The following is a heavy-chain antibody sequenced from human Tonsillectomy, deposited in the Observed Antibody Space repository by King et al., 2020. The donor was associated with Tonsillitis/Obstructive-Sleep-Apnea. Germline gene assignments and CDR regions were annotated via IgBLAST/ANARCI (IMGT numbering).Heavy chain of an antibody. J-gene: IGHJ4*02. D-gene: IGHD2-2*03. CDR2: INNSGGT. V-gene: IGHV4-34*01. CDR3: ARVGNCSSTGCFDY. Sequence: HVQLQQWGAGLLKPSETLSLTCAVHGGSFSGNYWTWIRQPPGKGLEWIGEINNSGGTKYNPSLKGRATISVDTPKSQFSLMLNSVTAADTAVYYCARVGNCSSTGCFDYWGQGTLVTVSS. CDR1: GGSFSGNY.